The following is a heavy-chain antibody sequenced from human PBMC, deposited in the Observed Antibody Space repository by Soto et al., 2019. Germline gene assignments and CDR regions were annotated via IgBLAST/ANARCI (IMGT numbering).Heavy chain of an antibody. CDR3: ARGYSATSPPYYYYYMDV. D-gene: IGHD4-4*01. J-gene: IGHJ6*03. CDR2: INHSGST. CDR1: GGSFSDYS. Sequence: SETLSLTCAVYGGSFSDYSWSWIRQPPGKGLEWIGEINHSGSTNHNPSLKSRVTISVDTSKNQFSLKLNSVTAADTAVYYCARGYSATSPPYYYYYMDVWGKGTTVTVSS. V-gene: IGHV4-34*01.